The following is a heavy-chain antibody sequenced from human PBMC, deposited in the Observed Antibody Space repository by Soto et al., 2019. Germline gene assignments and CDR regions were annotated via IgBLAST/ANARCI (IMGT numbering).Heavy chain of an antibody. Sequence: SETLSLTCTVSGGSISSYYWSWIRQPPGKGLEWIGYIYYSGSTNYNPSLKSRVTISVDTSKNQFSLKLSSVTAADTAVYYCARADYDSWVGMQNNWFDPWGQGTLVTVS. CDR1: GGSISSYY. V-gene: IGHV4-59*01. CDR2: IYYSGST. CDR3: ARADYDSWVGMQNNWFDP. D-gene: IGHD3-3*01. J-gene: IGHJ5*02.